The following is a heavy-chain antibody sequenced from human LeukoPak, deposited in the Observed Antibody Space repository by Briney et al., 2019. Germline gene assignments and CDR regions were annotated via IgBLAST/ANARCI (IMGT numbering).Heavy chain of an antibody. D-gene: IGHD5-18*01. Sequence: SETLSLTCSVSGGSISSYYWSWIRQPPGRGLEWIGYIYYSGSTNYNPSLNSRVTISIDTSKNQFSLKLSSVTAADTAVYYCARGGGGPDTAMALAKWGVRGLNYYYYMDVWGKGTTVTVSS. CDR1: GGSISSYY. J-gene: IGHJ6*03. V-gene: IGHV4-59*12. CDR3: ARGGGGPDTAMALAKWGVRGLNYYYYMDV. CDR2: IYYSGST.